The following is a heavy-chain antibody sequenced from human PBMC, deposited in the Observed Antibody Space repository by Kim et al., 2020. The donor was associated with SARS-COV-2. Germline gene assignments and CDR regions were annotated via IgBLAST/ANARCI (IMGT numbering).Heavy chain of an antibody. CDR1: GGSFSGYY. J-gene: IGHJ6*02. CDR3: ARGAEDDILTGYYRPYYYYGMDV. CDR2: INHSGST. V-gene: IGHV4-34*01. D-gene: IGHD3-9*01. Sequence: SETLSLTCAVYGGSFSGYYWSWIRQPPGKGLEWIGEINHSGSTNYNPSLKSRVTISVDTSKNQFSLKLSSVTAADTAVYYCARGAEDDILTGYYRPYYYYGMDVWGQGTTVTVSS.